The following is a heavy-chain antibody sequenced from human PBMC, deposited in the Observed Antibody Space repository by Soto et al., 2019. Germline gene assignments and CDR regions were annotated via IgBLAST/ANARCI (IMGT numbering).Heavy chain of an antibody. D-gene: IGHD3-10*01. J-gene: IGHJ6*02. CDR1: GESFSGYY. Sequence: SETLSLTCAVYGESFSGYYWNWIRQPPGKGLEWIGEITDSGSANYKPSLASRVTISVDTSKKQFSLRLNSVTAADAAVYYCARRRRGITMVRGTYAMDVWGQGTTVTVSS. CDR2: ITDSGSA. CDR3: ARRRRGITMVRGTYAMDV. V-gene: IGHV4-34*01.